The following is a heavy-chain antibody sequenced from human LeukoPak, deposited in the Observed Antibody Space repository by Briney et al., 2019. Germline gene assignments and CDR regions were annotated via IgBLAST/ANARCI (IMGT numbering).Heavy chain of an antibody. CDR1: GGTFSSYA. CDR3: ASYPHYGDYYRLDY. Sequence: SVKVSCKASGGTFSSYAISWVRQAPGQGLEWMGRITPIFGTANYAQKFQGRVTITTDESTSTAYMELSSLRSEDTAVYYCASYPHYGDYYRLDYWGQGTLVTVSS. D-gene: IGHD4-17*01. J-gene: IGHJ4*02. V-gene: IGHV1-69*05. CDR2: ITPIFGTA.